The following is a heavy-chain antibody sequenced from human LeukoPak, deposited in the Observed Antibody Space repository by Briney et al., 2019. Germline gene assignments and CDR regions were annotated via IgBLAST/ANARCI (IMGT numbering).Heavy chain of an antibody. CDR2: INSDGSST. Sequence: GGSLRLSCAASGFTFSSYWMHWVRQAPGKGLVWVSRINSDGSSTSYADSVKGRFTISRDNAKNSLYLQMNSLRAEDTAVYYCAELGITMIGGVWGQGTLVTVSS. V-gene: IGHV3-74*01. D-gene: IGHD3-10*02. J-gene: IGHJ4*02. CDR1: GFTFSSYW. CDR3: AELGITMIGGV.